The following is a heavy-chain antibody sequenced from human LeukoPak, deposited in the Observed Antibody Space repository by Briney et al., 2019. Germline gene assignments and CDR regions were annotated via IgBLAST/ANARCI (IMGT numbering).Heavy chain of an antibody. J-gene: IGHJ4*02. CDR2: INPNSGGT. V-gene: IGHV1-2*02. CDR3: ARVRRGWDDLDY. Sequence: ASVKVSCKASGYTFTTYFMHWVRQAPGQGLEWMGIINPNSGGTNYAQKFQGRVTMTRDTSISTAYMELSRLRSDDTAVYYCARVRRGWDDLDYWGQGTLVTVSS. CDR1: GYTFTTYF. D-gene: IGHD1-1*01.